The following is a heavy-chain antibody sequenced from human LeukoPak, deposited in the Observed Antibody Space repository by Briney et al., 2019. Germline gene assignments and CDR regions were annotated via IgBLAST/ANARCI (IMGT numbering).Heavy chain of an antibody. J-gene: IGHJ3*02. Sequence: SVKVSCKASGGTFSSYAISWVRQAPGQGLEWMGGIIPIFGTANYAQKFQGRVTITADKSTSTAYMELSSLRSEDTAVYYCARDKFPLVGATGDDAFDIWGQGTMVTVSS. CDR3: ARDKFPLVGATGDDAFDI. CDR1: GGTFSSYA. V-gene: IGHV1-69*06. CDR2: IIPIFGTA. D-gene: IGHD1-26*01.